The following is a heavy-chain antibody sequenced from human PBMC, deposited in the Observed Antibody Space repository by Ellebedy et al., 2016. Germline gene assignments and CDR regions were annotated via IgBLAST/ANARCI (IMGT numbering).Heavy chain of an antibody. CDR3: QTGGISSERGGYYGLDV. V-gene: IGHV3-15*01. CDR2: ITDGGAT. Sequence: GGSLRLSCEASGFTFSNALMNWVRQAPGKVLEWVGRITDGGATDYGAPVKGRFTISRVDSDTTVYLQMNSLKSEDTAMYYCQTGGISSERGGYYGLDVWGQGTTVTVSS. D-gene: IGHD1-14*01. J-gene: IGHJ6*02. CDR1: GFTFSNAL.